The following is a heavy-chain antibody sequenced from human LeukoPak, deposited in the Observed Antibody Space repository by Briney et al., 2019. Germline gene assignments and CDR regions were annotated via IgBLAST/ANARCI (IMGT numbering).Heavy chain of an antibody. D-gene: IGHD3-3*02. CDR3: ARRNSISFYFDY. CDR1: GFTVSSNY. J-gene: IGHJ4*02. CDR2: IYSGGIT. V-gene: IGHV3-53*01. Sequence: GGSLRLSCAASGFTVSSNYMSWVRQAPGKGLEWVSVIYSGGITYYADSVKGRFTISRDNSKNTLYLQMNSLRAEDTAVYYCARRNSISFYFDYWGQGTLVTVSS.